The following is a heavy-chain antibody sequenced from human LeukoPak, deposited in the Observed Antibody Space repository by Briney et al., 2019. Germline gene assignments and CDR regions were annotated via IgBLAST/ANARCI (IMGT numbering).Heavy chain of an antibody. D-gene: IGHD3-9*01. J-gene: IGHJ4*02. CDR2: ITGGGDTT. V-gene: IGHV3-23*01. CDR3: AKATNYAILTGYYLDY. CDR1: GFTFSSYA. Sequence: PGGSLRLSCAASGFTFSSYAMTWVRQAPGKGLEWVSAITGGGDTTYYADSVKGRFTISRDNSKNTLYLQMNNLRAEDTAIYYCAKATNYAILTGYYLDYWGQGTLVTVSS.